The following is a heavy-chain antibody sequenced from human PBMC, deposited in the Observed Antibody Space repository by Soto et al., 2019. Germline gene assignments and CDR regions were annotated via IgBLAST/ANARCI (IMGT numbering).Heavy chain of an antibody. V-gene: IGHV5-51*01. CDR3: ARERGYSGYEVDY. J-gene: IGHJ4*02. D-gene: IGHD5-12*01. Sequence: KVSCKASGYTFTSYWIGWVRQMPGKGLEWMGIIYPGDSDTRYSPSFQGQVTISADKSISTAYLQWSSLKASDTAMYYCARERGYSGYEVDYWGQGTLVTVSS. CDR1: GYTFTSYW. CDR2: IYPGDSDT.